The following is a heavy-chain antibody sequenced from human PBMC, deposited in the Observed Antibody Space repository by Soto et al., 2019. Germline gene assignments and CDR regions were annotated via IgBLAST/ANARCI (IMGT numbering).Heavy chain of an antibody. V-gene: IGHV3-30*09. D-gene: IGHD3-3*01. Sequence: GGSLRLSCAASGFTFSTYFMHWVRQTPGKGPEWVASISYDGNRDFYADSVKGRFAISRDNSKNTLYLQMNSLRIEDTAVYYCARDRWTLAGVIIINRMDEGGQGTTVTVSS. CDR3: ARDRWTLAGVIIINRMDE. J-gene: IGHJ6*02. CDR1: GFTFSTYF. CDR2: ISYDGNRD.